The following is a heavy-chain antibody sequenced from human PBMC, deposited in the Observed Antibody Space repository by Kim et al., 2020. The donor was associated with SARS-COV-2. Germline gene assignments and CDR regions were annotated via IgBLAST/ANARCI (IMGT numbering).Heavy chain of an antibody. CDR3: ARGRFYRDYDF. CDR2: IYPGDADT. J-gene: IGHJ4*02. CDR1: GYNFTNYW. V-gene: IGHV5-51*01. Sequence: GESLKISCQTSGYNFTNYWVAWVRQMPGKGLEWLGYIYPGDADTKYGPSFRGLVAISADKSTATVFLHWNNLRTSDSGMYYCARGRFYRDYDFWGQGTLVTVSS. D-gene: IGHD3-3*01.